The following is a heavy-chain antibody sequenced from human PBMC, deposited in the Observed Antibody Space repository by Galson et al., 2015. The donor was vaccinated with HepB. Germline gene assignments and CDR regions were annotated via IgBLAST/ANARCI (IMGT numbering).Heavy chain of an antibody. Sequence: SLRLSCAASGFTFSSYDMHWVRQATGKGLEWVSAIGTAGDPYYPGSVKGRFTISRENAKNSLYLQMNSLRAGDTAVYYCARGGRSSSWRGMYRYYYGMDVWGQGTTVTVSS. J-gene: IGHJ6*02. V-gene: IGHV3-13*05. CDR3: ARGGRSSSWRGMYRYYYGMDV. CDR2: IGTAGDP. CDR1: GFTFSSYD. D-gene: IGHD6-13*01.